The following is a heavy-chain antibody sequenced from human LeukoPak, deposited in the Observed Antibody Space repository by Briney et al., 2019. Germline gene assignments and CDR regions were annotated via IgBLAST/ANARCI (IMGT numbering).Heavy chain of an antibody. Sequence: GASVKVSCKASGYTFTSYGISWVRQAPGQGLEWMGWINPNSGGTNYAQKFQGRVTMTRDTSISTAYMELSRLRSDDTAVYYCARLVVVPAAIHYFDYWGQGTLVTVSS. V-gene: IGHV1-2*02. CDR2: INPNSGGT. CDR1: GYTFTSYG. CDR3: ARLVVVPAAIHYFDY. J-gene: IGHJ4*02. D-gene: IGHD2-2*01.